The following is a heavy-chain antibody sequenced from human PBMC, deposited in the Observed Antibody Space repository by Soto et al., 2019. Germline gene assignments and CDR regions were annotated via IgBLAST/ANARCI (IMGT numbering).Heavy chain of an antibody. V-gene: IGHV4-59*01. Sequence: SETLSLTCTVSGGSISSYYWSWIRQPPGKGLEWIGYIYYSGSTNYNPSLKSRVTISVDTSKNQFSLKLSSVTAADTAVYYCAKGVEWLFGSSYYYYYMDVWGKGTTVTVSS. CDR3: AKGVEWLFGSSYYYYYMDV. J-gene: IGHJ6*03. D-gene: IGHD3-3*01. CDR2: IYYSGST. CDR1: GGSISSYY.